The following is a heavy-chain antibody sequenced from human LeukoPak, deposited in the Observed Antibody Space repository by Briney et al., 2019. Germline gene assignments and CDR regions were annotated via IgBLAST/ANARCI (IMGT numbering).Heavy chain of an antibody. Sequence: GGSLRLSCAASGFTFSSYEMNCVRQAPGKGLEWVSYISSGSSTIYYADSVKGRFSISRDNAKNSLYLQMDSLRDEDTAVYYCATKATRSGGWFFFDYWGQGTLVTVSS. J-gene: IGHJ4*02. D-gene: IGHD6-19*01. CDR3: ATKATRSGGWFFFDY. CDR1: GFTFSSYE. CDR2: ISSGSSTI. V-gene: IGHV3-48*02.